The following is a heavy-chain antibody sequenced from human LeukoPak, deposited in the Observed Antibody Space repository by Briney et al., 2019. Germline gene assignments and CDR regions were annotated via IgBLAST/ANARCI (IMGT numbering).Heavy chain of an antibody. CDR2: IRYDGSNK. Sequence: GGSLRLSCAASGFTFSSYGMHWVRQAPGKGLEWVAFIRYDGSNKYYADSVKGRFTISRDNSKNTLYLQMNSLRAEDTAAYYCASPALTKITIFGVVNTPYWGQGTLVTVSS. J-gene: IGHJ4*02. V-gene: IGHV3-30*02. D-gene: IGHD3-3*01. CDR1: GFTFSSYG. CDR3: ASPALTKITIFGVVNTPY.